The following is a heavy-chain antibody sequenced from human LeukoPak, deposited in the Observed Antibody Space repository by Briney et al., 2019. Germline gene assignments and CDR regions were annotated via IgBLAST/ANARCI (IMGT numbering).Heavy chain of an antibody. V-gene: IGHV3-7*01. CDR3: ARFRRSAQSY. CDR1: GFTFSSYW. Sequence: GGSLRLSCAASGFTFSSYWMTWVRQAPGKGLEWVGNIKRDGSEKYYVDPVKGRFTISRDNAQNSVYLHMNSLTAEDTAVYYCARFRRSAQSYWGQGILVTVSS. J-gene: IGHJ4*02. CDR2: IKRDGSEK. D-gene: IGHD2-15*01.